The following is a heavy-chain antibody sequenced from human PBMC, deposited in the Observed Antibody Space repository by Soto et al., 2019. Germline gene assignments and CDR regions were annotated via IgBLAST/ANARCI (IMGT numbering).Heavy chain of an antibody. CDR2: MNPNSGNT. Sequence: ASVKVSCKASGYTFTSYDINWVRQATGQGLEWMGWMNPNSGNTGYAQEFQGRVTMTRNTSISTAYMELSSLRSEDTAVYYCARAQLERREDAFDIWGQGTMVTVSS. V-gene: IGHV1-8*01. D-gene: IGHD1-1*01. CDR3: ARAQLERREDAFDI. CDR1: GYTFTSYD. J-gene: IGHJ3*02.